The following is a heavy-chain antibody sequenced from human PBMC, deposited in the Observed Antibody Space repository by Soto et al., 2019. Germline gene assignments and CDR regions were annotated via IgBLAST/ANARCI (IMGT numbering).Heavy chain of an antibody. V-gene: IGHV3-33*01. CDR1: GFTFSSYG. D-gene: IGHD1-1*01. CDR3: ARPVPAGDYYGMDV. Sequence: GGSLRLSCAASGFTFSSYGMHWVRQAPGKGLEWVAVIWYDGSNKYYADSVKGRFTISRDNSKNTLYLQMNSLRAEDTAVYYCARPVPAGDYYGMDVWGQGTTVTVSS. J-gene: IGHJ6*02. CDR2: IWYDGSNK.